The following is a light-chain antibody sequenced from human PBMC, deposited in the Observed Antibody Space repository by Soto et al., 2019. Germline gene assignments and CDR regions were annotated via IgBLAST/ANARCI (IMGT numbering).Light chain of an antibody. J-gene: IGKJ4*01. Sequence: ESVLTQSPGTLSLSPGERATLSCRASQSVSNNYLAWYQQKPGQAPRLLIYGASNRATGFPDRFSGSGSGTDFALTITSLQAEDFATYYCQQLRMYPSTFGGGSKVDI. CDR2: GAS. V-gene: IGKV3-20*01. CDR1: QSVSNNY. CDR3: QQLRMYPST.